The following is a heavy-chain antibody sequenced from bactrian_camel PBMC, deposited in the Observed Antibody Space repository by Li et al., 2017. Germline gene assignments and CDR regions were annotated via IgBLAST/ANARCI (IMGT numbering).Heavy chain of an antibody. V-gene: IGHV3S54*01. CDR3: AADRALDDDCYVGSLYTDFAY. J-gene: IGHJ6*01. D-gene: IGHD3*01. CDR1: GNTGNC. Sequence: HVQLVESGGDSVQAGGSLRLSCVASGNTGNCTGWFRQAPGKEREGVAAIDTGDGSTYYLNSVEGRFTISRDNAKSTLYLQMNNLKPEDTAMYYCAADRALDDDCYVGSLYTDFAYWGQGTQVTVS. CDR2: IDTGDGST.